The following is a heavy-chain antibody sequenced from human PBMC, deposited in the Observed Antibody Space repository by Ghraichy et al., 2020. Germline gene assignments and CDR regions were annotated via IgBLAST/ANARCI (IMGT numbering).Heavy chain of an antibody. CDR1: GGSVSSGSYY. CDR2: IYYSGST. Sequence: SETLSLTCTVSGGSVSSGSYYWSWIRQPPGKGLEWIGYIYYSGSTNYNPSLKSRVTISVDTSKNQFSLKLSSVTAADTAVYYCARESSSGWPSPDAFDIWGQGTMVTVSS. J-gene: IGHJ3*02. D-gene: IGHD6-19*01. V-gene: IGHV4-61*01. CDR3: ARESSSGWPSPDAFDI.